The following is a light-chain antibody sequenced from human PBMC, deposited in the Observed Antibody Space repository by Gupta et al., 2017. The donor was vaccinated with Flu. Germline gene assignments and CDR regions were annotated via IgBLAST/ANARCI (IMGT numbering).Light chain of an antibody. V-gene: IGKV3-15*01. CDR2: GAS. J-gene: IGKJ4*01. CDR1: QSGTNT. Sequence: PATLPVAPGEGATLSCKARQSGTNTLAWYQQKPRQAPRLLNYGASTRATGNPARFSGSGFGTEFTLTVTSLQSEDFAVYYCQQYKSWPPTFGGGTKVEIK. CDR3: QQYKSWPPT.